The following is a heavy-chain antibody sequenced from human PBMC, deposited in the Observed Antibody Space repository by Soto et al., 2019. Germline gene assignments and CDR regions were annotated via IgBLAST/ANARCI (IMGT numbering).Heavy chain of an antibody. J-gene: IGHJ6*03. CDR1: GGSISSSSYC. Sequence: QLQLQESGPGLVKPSETLSLTCTVSGGSISSSSYCWGWIRQPPGKGLEWIGSIYYSGSTYYNPSLKSRVTISVDTSKNQFSLKLSSVTAADTAVYYCARAAAAAAGTDYYYYMDVWGKGTTVTVSS. D-gene: IGHD6-13*01. CDR2: IYYSGST. CDR3: ARAAAAAAGTDYYYYMDV. V-gene: IGHV4-39*01.